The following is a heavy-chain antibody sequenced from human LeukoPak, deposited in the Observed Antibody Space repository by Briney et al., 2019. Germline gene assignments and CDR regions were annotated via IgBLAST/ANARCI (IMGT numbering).Heavy chain of an antibody. CDR3: ATAGLSKEQSLPWGYMDV. D-gene: IGHD3-16*01. CDR1: GYTFTGYY. V-gene: IGHV1-2*02. Sequence: ASVKVSCKASGYTFTGYYMHWVRQAPGQGLEWMGWINPNSGGTNYAQKFQGRVTMTRDTSISTAYMELSRLRSDDTAVYYCATAGLSKEQSLPWGYMDVWGKGTTVTVSS. J-gene: IGHJ6*03. CDR2: INPNSGGT.